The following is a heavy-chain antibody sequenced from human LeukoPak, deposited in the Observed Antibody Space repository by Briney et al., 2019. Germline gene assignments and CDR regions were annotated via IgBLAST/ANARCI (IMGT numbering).Heavy chain of an antibody. CDR2: ISGSGGST. V-gene: IGHV3-23*01. CDR1: GFTFSSYA. D-gene: IGHD5-24*01. CDR3: AKDPRVGSRVATPCH. J-gene: IGHJ4*02. Sequence: GGSLSLSWAASGFTFSSYAMSWFRKAPGKGLGGVSAISGSGGSTYYADSVKGRFTISRGNSKSTLFLQMNSLRAEDTAVYYCAKDPRVGSRVATPCHWGQGTLVTVSS.